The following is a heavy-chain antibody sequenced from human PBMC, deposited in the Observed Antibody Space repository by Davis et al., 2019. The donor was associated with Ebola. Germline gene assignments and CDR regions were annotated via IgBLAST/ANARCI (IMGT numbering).Heavy chain of an antibody. CDR3: ARDRENAYVGNSGPFQY. CDR1: GYTFTNYY. CDR2: INPSGGST. V-gene: IGHV1-46*01. Sequence: GESLKISCQASGYTFTNYYMHWVRQAPGQGLEWMGIINPSGGSTSYAQKFQGRVTISADISTSTVYMELSSLTSEDTAIYYCARDRENAYVGNSGPFQYWGQGTLVTVSS. D-gene: IGHD4-23*01. J-gene: IGHJ4*02.